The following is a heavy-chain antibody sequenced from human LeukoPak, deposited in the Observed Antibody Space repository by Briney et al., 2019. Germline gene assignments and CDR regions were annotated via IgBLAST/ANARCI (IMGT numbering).Heavy chain of an antibody. D-gene: IGHD5-12*01. CDR2: IYYSGST. J-gene: IGHJ6*02. Sequence: GSLRLSCAASGFTFSSYAMSWIRQPPGKGLEWIGYIYYSGSTNYNPSLKSRVTISVDTSKNQFSLKLSSVTAADTAVYYCARDVGGYDPYYYYGMDVWGQGTTVTVSS. CDR1: GFTFSSYA. V-gene: IGHV4-59*01. CDR3: ARDVGGYDPYYYYGMDV.